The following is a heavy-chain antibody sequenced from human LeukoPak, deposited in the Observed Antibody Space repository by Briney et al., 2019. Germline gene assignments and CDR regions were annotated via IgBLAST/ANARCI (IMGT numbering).Heavy chain of an antibody. D-gene: IGHD2/OR15-2a*01. Sequence: ASVKVSCKASGYSFTGYYMHWVRQAPGQGLEWMGRINPNSGVTHYAQKFQGRVTMTRDTSISTAYMELSRLRSDDTAVYYCASLSNPDAFDIWGQGTMVTVSS. J-gene: IGHJ3*02. CDR1: GYSFTGYY. V-gene: IGHV1-2*06. CDR3: ASLSNPDAFDI. CDR2: INPNSGVT.